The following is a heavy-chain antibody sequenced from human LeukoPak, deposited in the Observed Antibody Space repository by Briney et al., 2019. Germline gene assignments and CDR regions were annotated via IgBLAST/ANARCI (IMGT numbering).Heavy chain of an antibody. CDR2: ITSRSSHI. CDR3: ARVAQGATTENYFYYYMDV. Sequence: GGSLRLSCEASGFAFNSYTITWFRQAPGKGLESVSSITSRSSHIYIADSVKGRFTISRDNAKNPLFLQMSSLRVEDTAVYYCARVAQGATTENYFYYYMDVWGKGTTVTVSS. CDR1: GFAFNSYT. J-gene: IGHJ6*03. V-gene: IGHV3-21*01. D-gene: IGHD4-11*01.